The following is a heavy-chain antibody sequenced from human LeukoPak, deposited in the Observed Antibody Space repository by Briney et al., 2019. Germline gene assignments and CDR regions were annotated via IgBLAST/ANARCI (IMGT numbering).Heavy chain of an antibody. CDR3: ARGLSGYGAFDI. CDR1: GGSISSGGYY. V-gene: IGHV4-31*03. CDR2: IYYSGST. D-gene: IGHD3-22*01. Sequence: SETLSLTCIVSGGSISSGGYYWSWIRQHPGKGLEWIGYIYYSGSTYYNPSLKSRVTISVDTSKNQFSLKLSSVTAADTAVYYCARGLSGYGAFDIWGQGTMVTVSS. J-gene: IGHJ3*02.